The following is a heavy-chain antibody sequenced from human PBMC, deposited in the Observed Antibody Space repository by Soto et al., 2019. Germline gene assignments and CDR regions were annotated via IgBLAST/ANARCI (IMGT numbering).Heavy chain of an antibody. CDR2: VYHTGRT. D-gene: IGHD3-3*01. J-gene: IGHJ4*02. CDR1: GGSFKSGSYS. V-gene: IGHV4-61*01. Sequence: QVQLQESGPGLVKPSETLSLTCTVSGGSFKSGSYSWSWIRQPPGKGLEWIGYVYHTGRTSYNPSLMRRVSISMDTSKNQFSLNLDAVTAGDTAVYFCARDFAYFDSWGQGTLVTVSS. CDR3: ARDFAYFDS.